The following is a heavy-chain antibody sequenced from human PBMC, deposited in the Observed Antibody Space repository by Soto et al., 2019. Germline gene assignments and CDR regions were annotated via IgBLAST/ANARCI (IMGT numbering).Heavy chain of an antibody. J-gene: IGHJ4*02. D-gene: IGHD3-10*01. CDR2: IRVRNGDT. Sequence: QVQFVQSGAEVKEPGDSVKVSCRASGYIFTSNDITWVRQAPRQGLEWMGWIRVRNGDTHYAPKFRGRVTVTRDTSTSTAYMELRSLRSDDTAVYYCARESRTWVDGVIGPGDYWGQGTLVTVSS. CDR3: ARESRTWVDGVIGPGDY. CDR1: GYIFTSND. V-gene: IGHV1-18*01.